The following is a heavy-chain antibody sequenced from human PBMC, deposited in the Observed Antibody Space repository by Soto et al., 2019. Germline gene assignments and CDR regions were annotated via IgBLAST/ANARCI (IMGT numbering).Heavy chain of an antibody. CDR2: IYYSGST. CDR1: GYSIGSGSYY. J-gene: IGHJ3*01. Sequence: QVQLQESGPGLVKPSETLSLTCTVSGYSIGSGSYYWGWIRQPPGKGLEWIGSIYYSGSTYYNPSLKSRVTISVDTSKNQFSLKLTSVTAGDTAVYYCARHDGSTSWDAFDFWGQGTMVTVSS. D-gene: IGHD2-2*01. CDR3: ARHDGSTSWDAFDF. V-gene: IGHV4-39*01.